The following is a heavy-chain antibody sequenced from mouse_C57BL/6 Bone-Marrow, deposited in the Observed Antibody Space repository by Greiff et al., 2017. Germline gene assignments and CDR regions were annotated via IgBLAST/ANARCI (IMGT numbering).Heavy chain of an antibody. Sequence: QVQLQQSGPELVKPGASVKISCKASGYAFSSSWMNWVKQRPGKGLEWIGRIYPGDGDTNYNGKFKGKAPLTADKSSSTACMQLSSLTSEDSAVYLCEILPITRDAVWGKGTLVTVSA. CDR3: EILPITRDAV. D-gene: IGHD1-3*01. J-gene: IGHJ3*01. CDR1: GYAFSSSW. V-gene: IGHV1-82*01. CDR2: IYPGDGDT.